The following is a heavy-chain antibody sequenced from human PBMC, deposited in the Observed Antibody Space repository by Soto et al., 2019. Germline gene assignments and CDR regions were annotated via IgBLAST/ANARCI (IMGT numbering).Heavy chain of an antibody. J-gene: IGHJ3*02. CDR3: APAYKNNCSHDGFDI. V-gene: IGHV2-5*01. D-gene: IGHD1-1*01. CDR2: IYWYVDK. Sequence: QITLKESGPTLVKPTQTLTLTCTFSGFSLSTSGLGVGWIRQPPGKALEWLGIIYWYVDKPYSPSLRSRFTINKDTSKNQVFLTMTTMDPVDTATYYCAPAYKNNCSHDGFDIWGQGTMVTVSS. CDR1: GFSLSTSGLG.